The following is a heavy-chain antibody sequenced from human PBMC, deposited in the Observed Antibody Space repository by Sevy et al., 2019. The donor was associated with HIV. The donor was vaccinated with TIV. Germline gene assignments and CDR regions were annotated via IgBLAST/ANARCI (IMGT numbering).Heavy chain of an antibody. V-gene: IGHV3-11*05. Sequence: GGSLRLSCSASGFTFSDYYMNWIRQAPGKGLEWISYISFSSNYTMYADSVTGRFTISRDNAKNSLYLQMSSLRADDTAVYYCARDHVKDGKGGDYYYHAMDVWGRGTTVTVSS. CDR1: GFTFSDYY. J-gene: IGHJ6*02. CDR2: ISFSSNYT. CDR3: ARDHVKDGKGGDYYYHAMDV. D-gene: IGHD3-16*01.